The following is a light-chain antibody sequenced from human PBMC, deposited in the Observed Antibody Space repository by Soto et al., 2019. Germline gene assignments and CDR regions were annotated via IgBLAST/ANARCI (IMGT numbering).Light chain of an antibody. CDR2: GAS. Sequence: EIVMTQSPATVSVSPGERATLSCRASQSVRSNLAWYQQKPGQAPRLLIYGASTRATGIPARFIGSGSETDFTLTISSLQSEDFAVYYCQQYNNWPPFTFGPRTKVDIK. CDR3: QQYNNWPPFT. V-gene: IGKV3-15*01. J-gene: IGKJ3*01. CDR1: QSVRSN.